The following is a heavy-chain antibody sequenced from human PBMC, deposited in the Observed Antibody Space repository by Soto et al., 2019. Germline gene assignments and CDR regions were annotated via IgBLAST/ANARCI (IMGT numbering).Heavy chain of an antibody. D-gene: IGHD6-19*01. J-gene: IGHJ4*02. Sequence: ASVKVSCKASGYTFTSYAMHWVRQAPGQRLEWMGWINAGNGNTKYSQKFQGRVTITRDTSASTAYMELSSLRSEDTAVYYCARVGSSGWYDGDYWGQGTLVTVSS. CDR1: GYTFTSYA. CDR3: ARVGSSGWYDGDY. V-gene: IGHV1-3*01. CDR2: INAGNGNT.